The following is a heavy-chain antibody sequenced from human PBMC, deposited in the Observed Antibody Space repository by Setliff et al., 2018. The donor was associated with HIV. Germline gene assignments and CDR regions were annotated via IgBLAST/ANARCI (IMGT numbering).Heavy chain of an antibody. D-gene: IGHD3-22*01. Sequence: GASVKVSCKASGGTFSSYAISWVRQAPGQGLEWMGWISAYNGNKNYAQKFQGRVTMTTDTSTSTAHMELRSLTSDDTAVYYCATSRAGDKGYVHRSGYPTSYLCDYWGQGTLVTVSS. V-gene: IGHV1-18*01. CDR1: GGTFSSYA. J-gene: IGHJ4*02. CDR3: ATSRAGDKGYVHRSGYPTSYLCDY. CDR2: ISAYNGNK.